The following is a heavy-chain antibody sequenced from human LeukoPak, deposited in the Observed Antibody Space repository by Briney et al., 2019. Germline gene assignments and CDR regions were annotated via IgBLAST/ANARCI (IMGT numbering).Heavy chain of an antibody. V-gene: IGHV4-59*01. D-gene: IGHD6-19*01. Sequence: PSETLSLTCTVSGGSISTYYWSWIRQPPGKGLEWIGYIYHSGSTKYNPSLKSRVTISVDTSQNQFSLKLSSVTAADTAVYYCAREGIREWLVQGAGFDYWGQGTLVTVSS. CDR1: GGSISTYY. J-gene: IGHJ4*02. CDR3: AREGIREWLVQGAGFDY. CDR2: IYHSGST.